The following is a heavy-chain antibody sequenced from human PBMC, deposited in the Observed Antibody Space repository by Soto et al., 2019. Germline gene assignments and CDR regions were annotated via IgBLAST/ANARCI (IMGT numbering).Heavy chain of an antibody. CDR3: VKDRRSTRRTMDV. V-gene: IGHV3-64D*06. J-gene: IGHJ6*02. D-gene: IGHD2-2*01. Sequence: GSLRLSCSASGFTFSSYAMRWVRQAAGRGLECVSGVSSNGGSPYYADSAKDRFTIYRDNSQNTVYLQMNSLTAEDTAVYYCVKDRRSTRRTMDVWGPGTTVTVSS. CDR1: GFTFSSYA. CDR2: VSSNGGSP.